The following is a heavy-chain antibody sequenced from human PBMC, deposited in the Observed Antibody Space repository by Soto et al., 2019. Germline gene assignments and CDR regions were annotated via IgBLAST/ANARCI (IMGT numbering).Heavy chain of an antibody. CDR2: IIPIFGTA. CDR3: VRDSMAYYDSSGYRKDWFDP. D-gene: IGHD3-22*01. CDR1: GGTFSSYA. Sequence: QVQLVQSGAEVKKPGSSVKVSCKASGGTFSSYAISWVRQAPGQGLEWMGGIIPIFGTANYAQKFQGRVTITADESTSTAYRELSSLRSEDTAVYYCVRDSMAYYDSSGYRKDWFDPWGQGTLVTVSS. V-gene: IGHV1-69*12. J-gene: IGHJ5*02.